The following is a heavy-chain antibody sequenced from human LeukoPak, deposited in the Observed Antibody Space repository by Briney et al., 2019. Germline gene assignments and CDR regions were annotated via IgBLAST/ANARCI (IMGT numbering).Heavy chain of an antibody. CDR3: AKGGYWSRTSCYPADAFDI. D-gene: IGHD2-2*01. V-gene: IGHV3-23*01. CDR1: GFTFSSYA. J-gene: IGHJ3*02. Sequence: AGSLSLSCAASGFTFSSYAMSWVRQAPAKGLERVSAISGSGGSKYYADSVKGPFTISRDNSKNALYLKMNSLKAEDTAVYYCAKGGYWSRTSCYPADAFDIWGQGTIVTVSS. CDR2: ISGSGGSK.